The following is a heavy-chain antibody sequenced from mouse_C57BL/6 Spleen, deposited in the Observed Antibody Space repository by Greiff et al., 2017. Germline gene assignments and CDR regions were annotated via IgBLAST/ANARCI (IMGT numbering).Heavy chain of an antibody. CDR2: LYPGDGDT. V-gene: IGHV1-82*01. J-gene: IGHJ3*01. CDR3: AVRFAY. CDR1: GYAFSSSW. Sequence: QVQLKESGPELVKPGASVKISCTASGYAFSSSWMNWVKQRPGKGLEWIGRLYPGDGDTKYKGKFKGKATLTADKSSSTAYMPLSSLTSADSAVYFCAVRFAYWGQGTLLTVSA.